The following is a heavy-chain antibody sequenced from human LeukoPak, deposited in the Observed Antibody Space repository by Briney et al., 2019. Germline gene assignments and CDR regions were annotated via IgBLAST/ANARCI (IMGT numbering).Heavy chain of an antibody. D-gene: IGHD3-10*01. J-gene: IGHJ6*02. CDR1: GGSISSYY. V-gene: IGHV4-59*01. CDR3: ARLRTYYYGSGSYYTPPYYYGMDV. Sequence: SETLSLTCTVSGGSISSYYWSWIRQPPGKGLEWIGYIYYRGSTNYNPSLKSRVTISVDTSKNQFSLKLSSVTAADTAVYYCARLRTYYYGSGSYYTPPYYYGMDVWGQGTTVTVSS. CDR2: IYYRGST.